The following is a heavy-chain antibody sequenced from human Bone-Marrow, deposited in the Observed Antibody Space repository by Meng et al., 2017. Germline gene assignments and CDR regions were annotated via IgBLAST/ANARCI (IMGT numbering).Heavy chain of an antibody. V-gene: IGHV3-23*01. CDR1: GFTFSSYA. CDR3: AKDHGATSGYFDN. CDR2: ISGSGGST. D-gene: IGHD1-26*01. J-gene: IGHJ4*02. Sequence: GESLKISCAASGFTFSSYAMSWVRQAPGKGLEWVSAISGSGGSTYYADSVKGRFTISRDNSKNTLYLQMNSLRAEDTAVYYCAKDHGATSGYFDNWGQGTLVTVSS.